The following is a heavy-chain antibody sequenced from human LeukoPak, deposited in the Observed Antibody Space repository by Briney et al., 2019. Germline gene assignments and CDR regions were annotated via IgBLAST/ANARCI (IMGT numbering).Heavy chain of an antibody. D-gene: IGHD6-19*01. V-gene: IGHV4-59*01. J-gene: IGHJ4*02. CDR1: RGSISSYY. CDR2: IYYSGST. Sequence: SETLSLTFTVSRGSISSYYWSWIRQPPGKGLEWIGHIYYSGSTNYNPSLMSRGTISVDTYKNQYSLKLNTVPAADTAVYYCLRASGQWLPPVYWGQGTLVTVP. CDR3: LRASGQWLPPVY.